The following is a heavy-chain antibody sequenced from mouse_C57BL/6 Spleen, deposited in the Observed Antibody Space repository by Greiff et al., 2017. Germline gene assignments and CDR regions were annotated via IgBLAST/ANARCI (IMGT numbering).Heavy chain of an antibody. CDR1: GYTFPSYD. J-gene: IGHJ4*01. CDR3: ARRVYGNYGAIDY. D-gene: IGHD2-1*01. V-gene: IGHV1-85*01. CDR2: IDPRKGST. Sequence: VQLQQSGPELVKPGASVKLSCKASGYTFPSYDINWVKQRPGQGLEWIGGIDPRKGSTKYNEKFKGKATVTVDQSSSTAYMELNSLTYADSAFYFWARRVYGNYGAIDYGGQGTSVTVSS.